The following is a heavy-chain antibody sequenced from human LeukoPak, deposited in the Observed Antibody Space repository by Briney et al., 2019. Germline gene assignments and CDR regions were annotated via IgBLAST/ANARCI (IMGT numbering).Heavy chain of an antibody. CDR3: ARGAPWIQLWLGHRYGMDV. J-gene: IGHJ6*02. V-gene: IGHV3-33*01. CDR1: GFTFSSYG. CDR2: IWYDGSNK. D-gene: IGHD5-18*01. Sequence: PGRSLRLSCAASGFTFSSYGMHGVRQAPGKGLEWVAVIWYDGSNKYYADSVKGRFTISRDNSKNTLYLQMNSLRAEDTAVYYCARGAPWIQLWLGHRYGMDVWGQGTTVTVSS.